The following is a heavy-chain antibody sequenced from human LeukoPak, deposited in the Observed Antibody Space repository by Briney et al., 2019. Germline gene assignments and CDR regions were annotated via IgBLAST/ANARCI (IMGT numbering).Heavy chain of an antibody. D-gene: IGHD3-22*01. Sequence: PGGSLRLSCAASRFTFHTYGMNWVRQAPGKGLEWISYISGLSDIIHYGDSVKGRFTISRDNSKNTLYLQMNSLRAEDTAVYYCARATPRDSSGYSSHFDYWGQGTLVTVSS. V-gene: IGHV3-48*01. J-gene: IGHJ4*02. CDR2: ISGLSDII. CDR1: RFTFHTYG. CDR3: ARATPRDSSGYSSHFDY.